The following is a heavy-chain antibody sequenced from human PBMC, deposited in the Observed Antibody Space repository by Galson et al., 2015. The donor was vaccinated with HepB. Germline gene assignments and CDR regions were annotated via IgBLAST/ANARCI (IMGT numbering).Heavy chain of an antibody. CDR1: GFTFSSYG. J-gene: IGHJ4*02. CDR3: AKGGGWELPEFDY. V-gene: IGHV3-30*18. Sequence: SLRLSCAASGFTFSSYGMHWVRQAPGKGLEWVAVISYDGSNKYYADSVKGRFTISRDNSKNTLYLQMNSLRAEDTAVYYFAKGGGWELPEFDYWGQGTLVTVSS. CDR2: ISYDGSNK. D-gene: IGHD1-26*01.